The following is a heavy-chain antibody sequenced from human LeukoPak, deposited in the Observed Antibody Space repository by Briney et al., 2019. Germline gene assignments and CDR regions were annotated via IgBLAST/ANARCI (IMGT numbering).Heavy chain of an antibody. V-gene: IGHV1-2*02. J-gene: IGHJ4*02. Sequence: WASVKVSCKASGYTFTGYYMHWVRQAPGQGLEWMGWINPNSGGTNYAQKFQGRVTMTRDTSISTAYMELSRLRSDDTAVYYCARAEYCSSTSCYSWGQGTLVTVSS. CDR1: GYTFTGYY. CDR3: ARAEYCSSTSCYS. D-gene: IGHD2-2*01. CDR2: INPNSGGT.